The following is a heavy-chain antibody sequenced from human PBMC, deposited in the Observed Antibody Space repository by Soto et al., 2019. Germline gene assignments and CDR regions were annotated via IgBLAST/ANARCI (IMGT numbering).Heavy chain of an antibody. CDR3: ARAPVPEDGYNSDFDY. V-gene: IGHV4-31*03. D-gene: IGHD5-12*01. Sequence: SETLSLTCTVSGGSISSGGYYWSWIRQHPGKGLEWIGYIYYSGSTYYNPSLKSRVTISVDTSTSTVYMELSSLRSEDTAVYYCARAPVPEDGYNSDFDYWGQGTLVTVSS. J-gene: IGHJ4*02. CDR1: GGSISSGGYY. CDR2: IYYSGST.